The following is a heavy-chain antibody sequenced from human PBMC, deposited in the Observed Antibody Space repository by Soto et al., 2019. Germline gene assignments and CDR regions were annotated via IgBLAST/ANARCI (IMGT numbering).Heavy chain of an antibody. V-gene: IGHV1-69*08. D-gene: IGHD3-10*01. Sequence: QVQLVQSGAEVKKPGSSVKVSCKASGGTFSSYTISWVRQAPGQGLEWMGRIIPILGIANYAQKFQGRVTITADKSTSTAYMELSSLRSEDTAVYYCARDEGRYYYGSGTFDYWGQGTLVTVSS. CDR1: GGTFSSYT. J-gene: IGHJ4*02. CDR3: ARDEGRYYYGSGTFDY. CDR2: IIPILGIA.